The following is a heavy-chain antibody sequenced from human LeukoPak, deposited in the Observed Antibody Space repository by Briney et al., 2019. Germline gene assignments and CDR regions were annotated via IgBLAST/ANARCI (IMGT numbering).Heavy chain of an antibody. CDR1: GYTFIGYY. J-gene: IGHJ4*02. Sequence: ASVKVSCKASGYTFIGYYMHWVRQAPGQGLEWMGWINPYSGATNYALKFQGRVTMTRDTSISTAYMEMSRLRSDDTAVYYCARLYNSGHFDYWGQGTLVTVSS. CDR2: INPYSGAT. D-gene: IGHD6-19*01. V-gene: IGHV1-2*02. CDR3: ARLYNSGHFDY.